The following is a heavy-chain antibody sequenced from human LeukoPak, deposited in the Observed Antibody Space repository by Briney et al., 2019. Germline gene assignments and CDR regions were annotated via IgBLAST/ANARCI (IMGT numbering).Heavy chain of an antibody. CDR1: GFSFSSYW. V-gene: IGHV3-7*03. D-gene: IGHD3-22*01. CDR3: AKAYYYDSSGSPLSD. CDR2: IKQDGSEK. Sequence: PGGSLRLSCAASGFSFSSYWMTWVRQAPGKGLEWVANIKQDGSEKYYVDSVKGRFTISRDNAKNSLYLQMNSLRAEDMALYYCAKAYYYDSSGSPLSDWGQGTLVTVSS. J-gene: IGHJ4*02.